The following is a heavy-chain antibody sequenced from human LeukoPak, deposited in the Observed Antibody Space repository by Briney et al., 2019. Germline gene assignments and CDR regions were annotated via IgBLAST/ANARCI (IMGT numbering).Heavy chain of an antibody. D-gene: IGHD2-15*01. CDR2: ISGSGGSA. CDR3: AKLLTNWFDP. CDR1: GFTFSSYA. V-gene: IGHV3-23*01. J-gene: IGHJ5*02. Sequence: GGSLRLSCAASGFTFSSYAMSWVRQAPGKGLEWVSAISGSGGSAYYADSVKGRFTISRDNSKNTLCLQMNSLRAEDTALYYCAKLLTNWFDPWGQGTLVSVSS.